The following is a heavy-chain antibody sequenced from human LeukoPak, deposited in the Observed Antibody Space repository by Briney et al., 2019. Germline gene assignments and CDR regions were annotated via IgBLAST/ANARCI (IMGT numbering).Heavy chain of an antibody. CDR3: ARVADIVVVPAAMQWFDP. Sequence: SETLSPSCTVYGGSFTGYSCSWIPQPPGKGLEWIGEINHSGSTDYNPSLKSRVTISVDTSKNQFSLKLSSVTAADTAVYYCARVADIVVVPAAMQWFDPWGEGSLVTVSS. D-gene: IGHD2-2*01. J-gene: IGHJ5*02. CDR1: GGSFTGYS. CDR2: INHSGST. V-gene: IGHV4-34*01.